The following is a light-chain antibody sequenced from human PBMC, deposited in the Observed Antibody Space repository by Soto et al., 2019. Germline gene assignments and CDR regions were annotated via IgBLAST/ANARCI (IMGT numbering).Light chain of an antibody. Sequence: EMVMTQSPATLSGSPGERVTLSCRASRSISRNLAWYQQKPGQAPRLLIYCASTRATGIPDRFSGSGSGKEFTLTIHSLKSEDFAVYYCQPHNNWPVVTFGGGTRVEIK. J-gene: IGKJ4*01. CDR1: RSISRN. V-gene: IGKV3-15*01. CDR3: QPHNNWPVVT. CDR2: CAS.